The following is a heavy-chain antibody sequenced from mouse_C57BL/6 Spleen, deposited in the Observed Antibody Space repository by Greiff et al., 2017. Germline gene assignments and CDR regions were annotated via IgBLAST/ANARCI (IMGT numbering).Heavy chain of an antibody. J-gene: IGHJ1*03. CDR2: IYPGDGDT. CDR1: GYAFSSYW. Sequence: QVQLQQSGAELVKPGASVKISCKASGYAFSSYWMSWVKQRPGKGLEWIGQIYPGDGDTNYNGKFKGKATLTADKSSSTAYMQLSSLTSEDSAVYFCARGGYYYGSSYHWYIDVWGTGTTVTVSS. D-gene: IGHD1-1*01. V-gene: IGHV1-80*01. CDR3: ARGGYYYGSSYHWYIDV.